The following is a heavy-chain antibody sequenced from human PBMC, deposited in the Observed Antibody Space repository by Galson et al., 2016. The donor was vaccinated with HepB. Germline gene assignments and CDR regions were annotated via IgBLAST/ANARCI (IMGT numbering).Heavy chain of an antibody. V-gene: IGHV1-69*13. CDR1: EGNLRNYA. Sequence: SVKVSCKAPEGNLRNYALGWVRQAPGQGPEWLGSLMHIFGTSDYEQKLSRTFQGRISITADESTSTVFLELSDLTSDDTAIYYCARVLRPGLSGYSYAFHMWGQVTAVTCSS. D-gene: IGHD5-12*01. CDR2: LMHIFGTS. CDR3: ARVLRPGLSGYSYAFHM. J-gene: IGHJ3*02.